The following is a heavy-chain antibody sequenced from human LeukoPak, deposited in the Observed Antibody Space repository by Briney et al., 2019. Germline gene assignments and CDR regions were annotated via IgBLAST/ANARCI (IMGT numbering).Heavy chain of an antibody. CDR1: GYTFTMNG. V-gene: IGHV1-69*04. CDR2: VIPILGIA. CDR3: ARGRGLSQDIVATPLDY. J-gene: IGHJ4*02. D-gene: IGHD5-12*01. Sequence: ASVKVSCKASGYTFTMNGISWVRQAPGQGLEWMGRVIPILGIANYAQKFQGRVTITADKSTSTAYMELSSLRSEDTAVYYCARGRGLSQDIVATPLDYWGQGTLVTVSS.